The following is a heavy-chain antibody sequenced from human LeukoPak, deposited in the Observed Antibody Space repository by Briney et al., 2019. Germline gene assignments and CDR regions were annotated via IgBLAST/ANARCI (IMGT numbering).Heavy chain of an antibody. D-gene: IGHD1/OR15-1a*01. CDR3: AFGITGTRGAFDI. Sequence: ASVKVSCKASGYTFTSYYMHWVRQAPGQGLEWMGIINPSGGSTSYAQKFQGRVTITTDTSTSTVYMELSSLRSEDTAVYYCAFGITGTRGAFDIWGQGTMVTVSS. J-gene: IGHJ3*02. CDR2: INPSGGST. V-gene: IGHV1-46*03. CDR1: GYTFTSYY.